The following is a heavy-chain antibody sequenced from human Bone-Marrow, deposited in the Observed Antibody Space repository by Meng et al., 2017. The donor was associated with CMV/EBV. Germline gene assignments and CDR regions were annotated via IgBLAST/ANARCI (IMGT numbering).Heavy chain of an antibody. V-gene: IGHV1-8*01. CDR2: MNPNSGNT. J-gene: IGHJ4*02. D-gene: IGHD6-19*01. Sequence: QGQLVQSGAEVKKPGAYVKVSCKASGYTFTSYDINSVRQAAGQGLEWMGWMNPNSGNTDYAQKFQGRVTMTRNISKSTAYMDLSSLRSEDTAVYYCATGVADFEYWGQGTLVTVSS. CDR3: ATGVADFEY. CDR1: GYTFTSYD.